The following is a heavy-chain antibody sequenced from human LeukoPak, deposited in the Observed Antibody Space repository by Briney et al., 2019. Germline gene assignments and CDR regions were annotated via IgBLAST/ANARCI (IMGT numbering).Heavy chain of an antibody. Sequence: SETLSLTCTVSGGSISSYYWSWIRQPPGKGLEWIGYIYYSGSTNYNPSLKSRVTISVDTSKNQFSLQLSSVTAADTAVYYCARDRSGDPNWFDPWGQGTLVTVSS. CDR1: GGSISSYY. D-gene: IGHD6-25*01. CDR2: IYYSGST. V-gene: IGHV4-59*01. J-gene: IGHJ5*02. CDR3: ARDRSGDPNWFDP.